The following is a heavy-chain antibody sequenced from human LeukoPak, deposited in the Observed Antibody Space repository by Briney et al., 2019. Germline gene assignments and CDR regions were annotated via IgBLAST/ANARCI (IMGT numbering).Heavy chain of an antibody. CDR2: IYYSGST. D-gene: IGHD3-22*01. J-gene: IGHJ3*02. CDR3: ARLRDSSVYEAFDI. Sequence: SETLSLTCTVSGYSISSGYYWSWIRQPPGKGLEWIGYIYYSGSTNYNPSLKSRVTISVDTSKNQFSLKLSSVTAADTAVYYCARLRDSSVYEAFDIWGQGTMVTVSS. V-gene: IGHV4-59*08. CDR1: GYSISSGYY.